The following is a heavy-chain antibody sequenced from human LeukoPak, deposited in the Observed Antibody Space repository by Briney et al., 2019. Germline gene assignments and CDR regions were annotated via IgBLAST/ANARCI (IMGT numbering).Heavy chain of an antibody. Sequence: AASVNVSCKASGGTFSSYAISWVRQAPGQGLEWMGGIIPIFGTANYAQKFQGRVTITADESTSTAYMELSSLRSEDTAVYYCATPDFSAINSYYYGMDVWGQGTTVTVSS. CDR3: ATPDFSAINSYYYGMDV. CDR1: GGTFSSYA. J-gene: IGHJ6*02. V-gene: IGHV1-69*13. D-gene: IGHD3/OR15-3a*01. CDR2: IIPIFGTA.